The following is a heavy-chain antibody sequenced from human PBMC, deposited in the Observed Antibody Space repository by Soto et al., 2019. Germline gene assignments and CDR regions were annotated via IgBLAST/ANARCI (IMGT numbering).Heavy chain of an antibody. CDR3: ARDRGRWFPDY. CDR2: IWYDGSNK. J-gene: IGHJ4*02. CDR1: GFTFSSYG. V-gene: IGHV3-33*01. Sequence: QVQLVESGGGVVQPGRSLRLSCAASGFTFSSYGMHWVRQAPGKGLEWVAVIWYDGSNKYYADSVKGRFTISRDNSKNTLYLQMNSLRAEDTAVYYCARDRGRWFPDYWGQGTLVTVSS. D-gene: IGHD2-15*01.